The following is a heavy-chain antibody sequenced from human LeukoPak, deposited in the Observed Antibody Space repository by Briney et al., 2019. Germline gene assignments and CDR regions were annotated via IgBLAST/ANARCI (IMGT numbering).Heavy chain of an antibody. CDR1: GFTFTNYA. CDR3: ARGIWSRTVSSYYFDY. Sequence: AASVKVSCTASGFTFTNYAMQWVRQAPGQRLEWMGWINAGNGHTRYSQRFQGRVTITRDTSATTVYMEVTSLRSEDTAVYYCARGIWSRTVSSYYFDYWGQGTLVTVSS. CDR2: INAGNGHT. J-gene: IGHJ4*02. D-gene: IGHD3-3*01. V-gene: IGHV1-3*01.